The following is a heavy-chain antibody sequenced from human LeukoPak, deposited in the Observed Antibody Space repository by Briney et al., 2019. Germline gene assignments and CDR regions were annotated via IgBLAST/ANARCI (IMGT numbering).Heavy chain of an antibody. CDR2: ISSSSSYI. CDR1: GFTFSSYS. D-gene: IGHD3-10*01. CDR3: ARDWHYYGSGSYLYYFDY. Sequence: PGGSLRLSCAASGFTFSSYSMNWVRQAPGKGLEWVSSISSSSSYIYYADSVKGRFTISRDNAKNSLYLQMYSLRAEDTAVYYCARDWHYYGSGSYLYYFDYWGQGTLVTVSS. J-gene: IGHJ4*02. V-gene: IGHV3-21*01.